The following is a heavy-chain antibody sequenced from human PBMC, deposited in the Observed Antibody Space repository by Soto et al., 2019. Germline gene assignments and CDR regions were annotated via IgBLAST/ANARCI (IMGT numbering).Heavy chain of an antibody. CDR2: IVSDGSPV. J-gene: IGHJ3*02. D-gene: IGHD3-3*02. V-gene: IGHV3-33*04. Sequence: GGSLRLSCVVSGFPFSLFGFPWVRQSPGKGLEWVGDIVSDGSPVYHADSLEGRFFISRDNSKDILYLQMNSVRVEDTAVYYCARAGAFDNENGFDMWGQGAMVTASS. CDR1: GFPFSLFG. CDR3: ARAGAFDNENGFDM.